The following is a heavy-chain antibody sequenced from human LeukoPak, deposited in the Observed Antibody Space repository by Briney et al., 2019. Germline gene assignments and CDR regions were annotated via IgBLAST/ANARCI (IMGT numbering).Heavy chain of an antibody. CDR1: GFTFSDYY. V-gene: IGHV3-11*04. CDR3: ARDYKPYYYDSSGYCCREGDTFDI. Sequence: PGGSLRLSCAASGFTFSDYYMSWIRQAPGKGLEWVSYISSSGSTIYYADSVKGRFTISRDNAKNSLYLQMNSLRAEDTAVYYCARDYKPYYYDSSGYCCREGDTFDIWGQGTMVTVSS. CDR2: ISSSGSTI. D-gene: IGHD3-22*01. J-gene: IGHJ3*02.